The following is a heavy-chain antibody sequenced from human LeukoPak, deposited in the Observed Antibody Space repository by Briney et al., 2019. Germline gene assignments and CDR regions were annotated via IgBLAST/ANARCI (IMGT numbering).Heavy chain of an antibody. V-gene: IGHV4-34*01. Sequence: SETLSLTCAVYGGSFSGYYWSCIRQPPGKGLEWIGEINHSGSTNYNPSLKSRVTISVDTSKNQFSLKLSSVTAADTAVYYCARRKAAVTTSAAFDIWGQGTMVTVSS. CDR1: GGSFSGYY. D-gene: IGHD4-17*01. CDR2: INHSGST. J-gene: IGHJ3*02. CDR3: ARRKAAVTTSAAFDI.